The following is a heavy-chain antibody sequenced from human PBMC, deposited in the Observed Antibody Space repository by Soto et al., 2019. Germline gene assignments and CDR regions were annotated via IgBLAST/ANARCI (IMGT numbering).Heavy chain of an antibody. CDR1: GGSISSGGYY. CDR3: ARDGTYYYDSSGYYPHHFFDC. D-gene: IGHD3-22*01. J-gene: IGHJ4*02. CDR2: IYYSGST. Sequence: QVQLQESGPGLVKPSQTLSLTCTVSGGSISSGGYYWSWIRQHPGKGLEWIGYIYYSGSTYYNPSLRARCTITVETSKNLLSLKMCSVTAAKTVVYYCARDGTYYYDSSGYYPHHFFDCWGQGTLVTVS. V-gene: IGHV4-31*03.